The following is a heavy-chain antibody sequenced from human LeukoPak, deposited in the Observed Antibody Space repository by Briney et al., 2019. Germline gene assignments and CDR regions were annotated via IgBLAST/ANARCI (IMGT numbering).Heavy chain of an antibody. CDR2: INHSVST. J-gene: IGHJ5*02. CDR3: ARSPNYDILTGYPRGNWFDP. V-gene: IGHV4-34*01. CDR1: GGSFSGYY. D-gene: IGHD3-9*01. Sequence: SETLSLTCAVYGGSFSGYYWSWIRQPPGKGLEWIGEINHSVSTNYNPSLKSRVTISVDTSKNQFSLKLSSVTAADTAVYYCARSPNYDILTGYPRGNWFDPWGQGTLVTVSS.